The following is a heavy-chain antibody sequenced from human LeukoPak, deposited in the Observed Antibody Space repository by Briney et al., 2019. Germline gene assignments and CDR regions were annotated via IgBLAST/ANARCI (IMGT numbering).Heavy chain of an antibody. J-gene: IGHJ6*04. Sequence: GGSLRLSCAASGFTFSSYEMNWVRQAPGKGLEWVANIKQDGSEKYYVDSVKGRFTISRDNAKNSLYLQMNSLRAEDTAVYYCARVGLRYCSSTSCTGGMDVWGKGTTVTVSS. D-gene: IGHD2-2*01. CDR2: IKQDGSEK. CDR3: ARVGLRYCSSTSCTGGMDV. CDR1: GFTFSSYE. V-gene: IGHV3-7*03.